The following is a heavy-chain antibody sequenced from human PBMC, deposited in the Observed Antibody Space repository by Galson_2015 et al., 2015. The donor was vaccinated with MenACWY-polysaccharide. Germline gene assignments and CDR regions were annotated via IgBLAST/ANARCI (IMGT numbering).Heavy chain of an antibody. J-gene: IGHJ6*03. Sequence: SLRLSCAASGFTFSSYDMSWVRQAPGKGLEWVSAISDGGGSTFYADSVKGRFTISRDNSKNTPYLQMNSLRAEDTAVHYCAKAHIAARPDRRMVYFYYMDVWGKGTTVTVSS. CDR1: GFTFSSYD. V-gene: IGHV3-23*01. CDR3: AKAHIAARPDRRMVYFYYMDV. D-gene: IGHD6-6*01. CDR2: ISDGGGST.